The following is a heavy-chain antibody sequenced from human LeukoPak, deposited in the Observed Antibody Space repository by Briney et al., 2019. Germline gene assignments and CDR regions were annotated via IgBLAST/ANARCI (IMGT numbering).Heavy chain of an antibody. Sequence: PGGSLRLSCAASGFTFSNAWMSWVRQAPGKGLEWVGRFKSKTDGGTTDYAAPVKGRFTISRDDSKNTLYLQMNSLKTEDTAVYYCTTDFIAAGTYYYYGMDVWGQGTTVTVSS. CDR2: FKSKTDGGTT. CDR3: TTDFIAAGTYYYYGMDV. J-gene: IGHJ6*02. D-gene: IGHD6-13*01. CDR1: GFTFSNAW. V-gene: IGHV3-15*01.